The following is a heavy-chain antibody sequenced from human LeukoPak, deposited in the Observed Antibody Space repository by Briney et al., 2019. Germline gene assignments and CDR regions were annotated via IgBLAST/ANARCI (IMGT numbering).Heavy chain of an antibody. CDR3: ARRRRVLPDAFDI. CDR2: INHSGST. CDR1: AGSFSGYY. J-gene: IGHJ3*02. Sequence: PSETLSLTCAVYAGSFSGYYWSWIRQPPGKGLEWIGEINHSGSTNYNPSLTSRVTISVDTSKNQFSLRLSSVTAADTAVYYCARRRRVLPDAFDIWGQGTMVTVSS. V-gene: IGHV4-34*01. D-gene: IGHD3-10*01.